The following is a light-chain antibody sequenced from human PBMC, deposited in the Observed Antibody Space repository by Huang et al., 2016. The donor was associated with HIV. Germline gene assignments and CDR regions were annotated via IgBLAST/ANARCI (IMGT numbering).Light chain of an antibody. CDR3: QQRSNWPPIT. V-gene: IGKV3-11*01. CDR1: QSVSRY. J-gene: IGKJ5*01. Sequence: EIVLTQSPATLSLSPGERATLSCRASQSVSRYLAWYQQKPGQAPRLLIYDASNRATGSPARFSGSGSGTDFTLTISSLEPEDFAVYYCQQRSNWPPITFGQGTRLEIK. CDR2: DAS.